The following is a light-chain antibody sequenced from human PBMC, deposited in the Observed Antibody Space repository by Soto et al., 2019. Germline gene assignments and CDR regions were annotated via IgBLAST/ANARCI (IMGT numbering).Light chain of an antibody. CDR2: GAS. CDR3: QLYGTSLT. Sequence: ETVLTQSPRTLSLSPGEIATLSCRDSQTFNSSYLAWYQRKPGQAPSLLIYGASTMATDIQARFSGSGSGTNFTLTISRMQTEDFAVYYCQLYGTSLTVGGGTKV. CDR1: QTFNSSY. V-gene: IGKV3-20*01. J-gene: IGKJ4*01.